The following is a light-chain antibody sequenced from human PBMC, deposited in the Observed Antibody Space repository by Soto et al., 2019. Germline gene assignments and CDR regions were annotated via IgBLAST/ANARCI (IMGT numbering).Light chain of an antibody. CDR2: GAS. CDR3: QQYGSSSLT. V-gene: IGKV3-20*01. Sequence: EIVLTQSPGTLSLSPGERATLSCRASQSISNNYLAWYQQKPGQAPRLLIYGASSRATGIPDRFSGSGSGTDFTLTINRLEPEDFAVYYCQQYGSSSLTFGRGTKVEIK. J-gene: IGKJ2*01. CDR1: QSISNNY.